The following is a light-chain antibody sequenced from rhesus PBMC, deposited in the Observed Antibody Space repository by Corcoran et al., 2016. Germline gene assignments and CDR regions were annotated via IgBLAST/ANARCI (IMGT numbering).Light chain of an antibody. CDR2: EAF. V-gene: IGKV1-25*01. CDR1: LGINND. J-gene: IGKJ4*01. CDR3: QHDFTTPLT. Sequence: DIQMTQSPSSLSASVGDRVTITCRASLGINNDLAWYQPKPWEPPKLLIYEAFLLQGGIPSRFRGSGSGADFTLTISSLQSEDFGTYYCQHDFTTPLTFGGGTKVELK.